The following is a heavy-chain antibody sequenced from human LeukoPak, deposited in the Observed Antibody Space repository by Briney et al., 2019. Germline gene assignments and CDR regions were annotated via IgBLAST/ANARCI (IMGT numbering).Heavy chain of an antibody. CDR1: GYRFTSYW. Sequence: GESLKISCKGSGYRFTSYWIGWVRQMPGKGLEWMGIIYPGDSDTRYSPSFQGQVTISADKSISTAYLQWSSLKASDTAMYYCARGREYQLLVFDYWGQGTLVTVSS. CDR2: IYPGDSDT. CDR3: ARGREYQLLVFDY. V-gene: IGHV5-51*01. J-gene: IGHJ4*02. D-gene: IGHD2-2*01.